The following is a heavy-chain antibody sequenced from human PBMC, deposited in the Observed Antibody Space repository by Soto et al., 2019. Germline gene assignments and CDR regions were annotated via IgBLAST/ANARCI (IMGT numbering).Heavy chain of an antibody. D-gene: IGHD6-13*01. CDR3: ARGYGIAALDY. Sequence: SETLSLTCAVYGGSFSGYYWSWIRQPPGKGLEWIGEINHSGSTNYNPSLKSRVTISVDTSKNQFSLKLSSVTAADTAVYYCARGYGIAALDYWGQGTLVTSPQ. J-gene: IGHJ4*02. CDR2: INHSGST. V-gene: IGHV4-34*01. CDR1: GGSFSGYY.